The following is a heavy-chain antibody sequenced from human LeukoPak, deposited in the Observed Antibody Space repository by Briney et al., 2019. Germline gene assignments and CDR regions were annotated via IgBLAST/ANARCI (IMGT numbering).Heavy chain of an antibody. Sequence: QPGRSLRLSCVASGFTFNTFGMHWLRQAPGKGLEWVAVISYDGSDQYYADSVKGRFAISRDNSKNTLYLHINTLRAEDTAVYYCTKSPTFFCGSYNCYRFYFDDWGQGTLVTVSP. V-gene: IGHV3-30*18. CDR3: TKSPTFFCGSYNCYRFYFDD. CDR2: ISYDGSDQ. CDR1: GFTFNTFG. D-gene: IGHD3-22*01. J-gene: IGHJ4*02.